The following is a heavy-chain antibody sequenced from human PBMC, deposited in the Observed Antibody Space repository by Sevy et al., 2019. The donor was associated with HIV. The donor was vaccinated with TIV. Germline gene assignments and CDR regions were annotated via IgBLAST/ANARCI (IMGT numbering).Heavy chain of an antibody. CDR3: AKDIGYCSSTSCSTSYYYYGMDV. CDR1: GFTFSSYA. D-gene: IGHD2-2*02. CDR2: ISWNSGSI. J-gene: IGHJ6*02. V-gene: IGHV3-9*01. Sequence: GGSLRLSCAASGFTFSSYAMHWVRQAPGKGLEWVSGISWNSGSIGYADSVKGRFTISRDNAKNSLYLQMNSLRAEDTALYYCAKDIGYCSSTSCSTSYYYYGMDVWGQGTTVTVSS.